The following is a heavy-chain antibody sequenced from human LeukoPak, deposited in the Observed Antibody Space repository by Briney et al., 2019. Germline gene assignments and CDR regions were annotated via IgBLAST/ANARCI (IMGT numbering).Heavy chain of an antibody. CDR2: IYSGGTT. D-gene: IGHD3-10*01. CDR3: ARDGSGYDDAFDI. V-gene: IGHV3-53*01. CDR1: GFTVSGNY. Sequence: GGSLRLSCAVSGFTVSGNYMSWVRQAPGKGLEWVSLIYSGGTTYYADSVKGRFTISRDNAKNSLYLQMNSLRAEDTAVYYCARDGSGYDDAFDIWGQGTMVTVSS. J-gene: IGHJ3*02.